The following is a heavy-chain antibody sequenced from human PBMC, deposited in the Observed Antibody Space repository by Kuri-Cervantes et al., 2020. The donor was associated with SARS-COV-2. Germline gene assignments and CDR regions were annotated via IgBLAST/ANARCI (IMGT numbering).Heavy chain of an antibody. CDR2: INPNSGGT. CDR3: ARSTPSRRLVVISQGGAFDI. V-gene: IGHV1-2*04. D-gene: IGHD3-22*01. Sequence: ASVKVSCKASRYTFTGYYMHWVRQAPGQGLEWMGWINPNSGGTYYAQKFQGLVTMTRDTSIIPVCMELSRLRSDDTAVYYCARSTPSRRLVVISQGGAFDIWGQGTMVTVSS. CDR1: RYTFTGYY. J-gene: IGHJ3*02.